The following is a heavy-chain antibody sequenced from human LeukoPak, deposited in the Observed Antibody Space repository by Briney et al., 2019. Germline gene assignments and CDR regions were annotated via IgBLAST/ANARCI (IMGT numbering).Heavy chain of an antibody. CDR3: AKDSRAALYYFDSSGYYSR. V-gene: IGHV3-23*01. J-gene: IGHJ4*02. Sequence: RGSLRLSSADPLFTLSSSTISSVRPAPGKRLECVSPIIGIGGIIFLADSVKGRFTISRDNSKNTLYMQINSLRAEDTAVYYCAKDSRAALYYFDSSGYYSRWGEGTLVTVSS. D-gene: IGHD3-22*01. CDR1: LFTLSSST. CDR2: IIGIGGII.